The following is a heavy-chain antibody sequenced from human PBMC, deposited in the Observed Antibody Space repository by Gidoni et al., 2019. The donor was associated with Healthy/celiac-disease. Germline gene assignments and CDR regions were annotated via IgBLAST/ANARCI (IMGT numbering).Heavy chain of an antibody. Sequence: QVQLQESGPGLVKPSETLSLTCAVSGYSISSCYYWGWIRQPPGKGLEWIGSISHSGSTDYNPSLKSRVTISVDASKNQFSLKLSSVTAADTAVYYCARGGYDILTGPGNFDLWGRGTLVTVSS. CDR3: ARGGYDILTGPGNFDL. V-gene: IGHV4-38-2*01. D-gene: IGHD3-9*01. CDR2: ISHSGST. J-gene: IGHJ2*01. CDR1: GYSISSCYY.